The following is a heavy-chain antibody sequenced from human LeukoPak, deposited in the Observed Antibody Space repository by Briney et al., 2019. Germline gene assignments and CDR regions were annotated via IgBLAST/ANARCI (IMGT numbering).Heavy chain of an antibody. CDR3: ASDNNDLYYYYYYMDV. Sequence: GGSLRLSCAASGFTFSSYSMNWVRQAPGKGLEWVSYISSSSSTIYYADSVKGRFTIPRDNAKNSLYLQMNSLRAEDTAVYYCASDNNDLYYYYYYMDVWGKGTTVTVSS. V-gene: IGHV3-48*01. J-gene: IGHJ6*03. CDR1: GFTFSSYS. CDR2: ISSSSSTI. D-gene: IGHD1-1*01.